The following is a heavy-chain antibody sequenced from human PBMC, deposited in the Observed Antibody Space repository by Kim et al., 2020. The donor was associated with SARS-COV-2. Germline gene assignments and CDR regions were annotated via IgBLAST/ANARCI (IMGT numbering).Heavy chain of an antibody. J-gene: IGHJ4*02. V-gene: IGHV3-33*05. CDR1: GFIFRNFG. CDR3: ARPSSSHFDF. D-gene: IGHD3-10*01. CDR2: ISNDGATA. Sequence: SLRLSFAASGFIFRNFGLHWVRQAPGKGLEWVAFISNDGATAIYADSVRGRFTISRDYSENKVYLQMDSLSAGDTAVYYCARPSSSHFDFWGQGTLVSVSS.